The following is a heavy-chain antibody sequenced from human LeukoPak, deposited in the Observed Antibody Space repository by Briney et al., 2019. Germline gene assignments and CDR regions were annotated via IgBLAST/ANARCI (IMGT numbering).Heavy chain of an antibody. Sequence: ASVKVSCKASGCTFTSYGISWVRQAPGQGLEWMGWFSAYNGNTNYAQKLQGRVTMTTDTSTSTAYMELRSLRSDDTAVYYCARMRGVAQMGDYWGQGTLVTVSS. J-gene: IGHJ4*02. CDR1: GCTFTSYG. V-gene: IGHV1-18*01. CDR2: FSAYNGNT. D-gene: IGHD3-10*01. CDR3: ARMRGVAQMGDY.